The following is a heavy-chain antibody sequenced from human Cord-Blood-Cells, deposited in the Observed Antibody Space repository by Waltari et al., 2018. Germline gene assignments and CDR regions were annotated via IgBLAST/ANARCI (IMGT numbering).Heavy chain of an antibody. D-gene: IGHD3-3*01. CDR1: GGSISSGGYS. Sequence: QLQLQESGSGLVKPSQTLSLTCAVSGGSISSGGYSWSWIRQPPGKGLEWIGYIYHSGRTYYTPSLRGRVTMSVDRTKNQFSLKLSSVTAADTAVYYCARVVTIFGVVNSDAFDIWGQGTMVTVSS. CDR3: ARVVTIFGVVNSDAFDI. CDR2: IYHSGRT. V-gene: IGHV4-30-2*01. J-gene: IGHJ3*02.